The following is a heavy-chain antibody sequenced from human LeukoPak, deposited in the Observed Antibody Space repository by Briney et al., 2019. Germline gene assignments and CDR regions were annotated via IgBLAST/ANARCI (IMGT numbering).Heavy chain of an antibody. Sequence: GESLKISCKGSGYSFTSYWIGWVRQMPGKGLEWMGIIYPGDSDTRYSPSFQGQVTISADKSITTAYLQWSSLKASDTAMCYCAKLGGYDILTGDAFDIWGQGIMVTVSS. CDR2: IYPGDSDT. CDR1: GYSFTSYW. CDR3: AKLGGYDILTGDAFDI. J-gene: IGHJ3*02. V-gene: IGHV5-51*01. D-gene: IGHD3-9*01.